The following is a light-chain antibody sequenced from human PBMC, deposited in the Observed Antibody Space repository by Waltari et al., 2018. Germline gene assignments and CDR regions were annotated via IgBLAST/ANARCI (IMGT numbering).Light chain of an antibody. J-gene: IGKJ5*01. V-gene: IGKV3-11*01. Sequence: EIVLTQSPATLSLSPGERATLSCRASQSISSYLAWYQQKPGQAPKPLIYDASNRATGIPARFSGSGSWTDFTLTITSLEPEDFAVYYCQQRSSLPITFGQGTRLDIK. CDR1: QSISSY. CDR2: DAS. CDR3: QQRSSLPIT.